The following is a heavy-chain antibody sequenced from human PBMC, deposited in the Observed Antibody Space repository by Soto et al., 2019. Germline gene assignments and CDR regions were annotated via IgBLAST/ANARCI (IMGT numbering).Heavy chain of an antibody. Sequence: ASVKVSCKASGYTFTSYYMHWVRQAPGQGLEWMGIINPSGGSTSYAQKFQGWVTMTRDTSISTAYMELSRLRSDDTAVYYCARVGYSSSWYVAFDIWGQGTMVTVSS. CDR1: GYTFTSYY. J-gene: IGHJ3*02. V-gene: IGHV1-2*04. CDR3: ARVGYSSSWYVAFDI. CDR2: INPSGGST. D-gene: IGHD6-13*01.